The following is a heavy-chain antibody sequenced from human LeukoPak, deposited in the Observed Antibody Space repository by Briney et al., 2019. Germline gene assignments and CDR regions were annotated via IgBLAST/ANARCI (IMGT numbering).Heavy chain of an antibody. D-gene: IGHD3-22*01. V-gene: IGHV1-2*02. CDR1: GYTFTSYY. CDR2: INPNSGGT. Sequence: ASVKVSCKASGYTFTSYYMHWVRQAPGQGLEWMGIINPNSGGTNYAQKFQGRVTMTRDTSISTAYMELSRLRSDDTAVYYCARASDYDSSGYSFDYWGQGTLVTVSS. CDR3: ARASDYDSSGYSFDY. J-gene: IGHJ4*02.